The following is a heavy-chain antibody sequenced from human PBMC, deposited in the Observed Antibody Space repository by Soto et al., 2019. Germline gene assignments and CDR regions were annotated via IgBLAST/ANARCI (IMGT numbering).Heavy chain of an antibody. D-gene: IGHD4-4*01. Sequence: ECMKIAYEVSGYNFIRHWIAWVRQMPGKGLEWMGTIFPRDSDTRYSPSFQGQVTISADKSINTAYVQWTSLEASDTAIYFCARALNYSNFDYWGQGTLVTVSS. J-gene: IGHJ4*02. CDR1: GYNFIRHW. V-gene: IGHV5-51*01. CDR2: IFPRDSDT. CDR3: ARALNYSNFDY.